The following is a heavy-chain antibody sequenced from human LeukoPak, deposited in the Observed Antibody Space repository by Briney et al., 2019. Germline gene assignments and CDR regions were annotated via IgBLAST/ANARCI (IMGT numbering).Heavy chain of an antibody. D-gene: IGHD6-13*01. CDR2: ISWNSGSI. CDR1: GFTFDDYA. J-gene: IGHJ4*02. Sequence: GGSPRLSCAASGFTFDDYAMHWVRQAPGKGLEWVSGISWNSGSIGYADSVKGRFTISRDNAKNSPYLQMNSLRAEDTALYYCAKDMSSSWYMGRFDYWGQGTLVTVSS. V-gene: IGHV3-9*01. CDR3: AKDMSSSWYMGRFDY.